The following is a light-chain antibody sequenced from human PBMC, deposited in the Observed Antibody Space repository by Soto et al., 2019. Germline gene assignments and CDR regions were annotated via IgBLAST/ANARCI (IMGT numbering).Light chain of an antibody. CDR3: HQYNNWPPWT. J-gene: IGKJ1*01. CDR2: GAS. Sequence: EIVLTQAPGTLSLSPGERATLSCRASETVNSNYLAWYQQKRGQAPRLLIYGASRRATGIPARFSGSGSGTEFTLTISSLQSEDFAVYYCHQYNNWPPWTFGQGTKVDIK. V-gene: IGKV3D-15*01. CDR1: ETVNSNY.